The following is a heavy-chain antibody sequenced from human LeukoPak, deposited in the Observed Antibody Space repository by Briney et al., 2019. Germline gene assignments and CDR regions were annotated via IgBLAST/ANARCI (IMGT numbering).Heavy chain of an antibody. CDR1: GYIFTSYY. V-gene: IGHV1-46*01. Sequence: ASVKVSCKASGYIFTSYYMHWVRQAPGQGLEWMGIINPSGGSTSYAQKFQGRVTMTRDMSTSTVYMELSSLRSEDTAVYYCARDGTVGATGYYYMDVWGKGTTVTVSS. CDR3: ARDGTVGATGYYYMDV. CDR2: INPSGGST. D-gene: IGHD1-26*01. J-gene: IGHJ6*03.